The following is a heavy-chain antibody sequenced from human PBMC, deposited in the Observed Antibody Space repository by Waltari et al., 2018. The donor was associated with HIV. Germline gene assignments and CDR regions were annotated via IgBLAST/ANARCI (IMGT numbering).Heavy chain of an antibody. CDR3: ARDRNKSFYFYGMDV. Sequence: EVQLVESGGGLVQPGRSLRLSCAASGFPFEGISWDSRSMGYGDSVKGRFTISRDNAKNSLYLQMSSLRAEDTAVYYCARDRNKSFYFYGMDVWGQGTTVTVSS. V-gene: IGHV3-9*01. J-gene: IGHJ6*02. CDR1: GFPF. CDR2: ISWDSRSM. D-gene: IGHD3-16*02.